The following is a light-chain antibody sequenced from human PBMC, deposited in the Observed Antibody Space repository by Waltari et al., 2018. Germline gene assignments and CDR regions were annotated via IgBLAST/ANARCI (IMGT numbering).Light chain of an antibody. Sequence: EIVLTQSPGTLSLSPGERATLSCRASQSVSSSDLAWYQQKPGQAPRLLIYGASSRATGIPDRFSGSGSGTDFTLTISSLQSEDFAVYYCQQYKNWPITFGQGTRLE. V-gene: IGKV3-20*01. CDR1: QSVSSSD. CDR2: GAS. CDR3: QQYKNWPIT. J-gene: IGKJ5*01.